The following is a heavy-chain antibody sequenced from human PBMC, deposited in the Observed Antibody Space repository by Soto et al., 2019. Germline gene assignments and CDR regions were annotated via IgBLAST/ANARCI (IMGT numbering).Heavy chain of an antibody. CDR1: GYTFKSYD. D-gene: IGHD4-17*01. Sequence: PAKVCCKASGYTFKSYDINWVRQATGQGLEWMGWMNPNSGNTGYAQKFQGRVTMTRNTSISTAYMELSSLRSEDTAVYYCARTLYGDNVDYWGQGTLVTVSS. V-gene: IGHV1-8*01. CDR3: ARTLYGDNVDY. J-gene: IGHJ4*02. CDR2: MNPNSGNT.